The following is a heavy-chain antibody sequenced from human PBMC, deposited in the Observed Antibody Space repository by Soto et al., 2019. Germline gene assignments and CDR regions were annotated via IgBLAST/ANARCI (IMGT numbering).Heavy chain of an antibody. Sequence: GGSLRLSCAASGFTFSSYAMSWVRQAPGKGLEWVSTISGSDGRTYSTDSVKGRFTISRDNSRNTAYLQMNSLRVEDTAVYYCAPGVSKYTPLALFDYWGRGTLVTVSS. CDR2: ISGSDGRT. CDR1: GFTFSSYA. J-gene: IGHJ4*02. V-gene: IGHV3-23*01. D-gene: IGHD5-18*01. CDR3: APGVSKYTPLALFDY.